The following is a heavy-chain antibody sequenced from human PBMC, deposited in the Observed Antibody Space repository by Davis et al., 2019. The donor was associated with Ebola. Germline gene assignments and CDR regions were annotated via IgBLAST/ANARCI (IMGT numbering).Heavy chain of an antibody. D-gene: IGHD6-6*01. CDR2: ISGNGGST. J-gene: IGHJ4*02. Sequence: PGGSLRLSCSASGFTFSSYGLHWVRQAPGKGLEYVSAISGNGGSTYYADSVKGRFTISRDNSKNTLYLQMNSLRAEDTAVYYCAREYSSSSFHFDYWGQGTLVTVSS. V-gene: IGHV3-64*04. CDR1: GFTFSSYG. CDR3: AREYSSSSFHFDY.